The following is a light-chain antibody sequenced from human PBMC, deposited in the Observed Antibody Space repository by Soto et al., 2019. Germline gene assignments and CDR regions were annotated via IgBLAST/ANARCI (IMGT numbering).Light chain of an antibody. CDR3: QQYGGLPRT. V-gene: IGKV3-20*01. J-gene: IGKJ1*01. Sequence: EIVLTQSPGTVSLSPGERATLSCRASQSVSSNYLAWYQQKPGQAPRLLIYGASSRATGIPDRFSGSGSGTDFTLTISILEPEDFAVYYCQQYGGLPRTFGQGTKVEIK. CDR1: QSVSSNY. CDR2: GAS.